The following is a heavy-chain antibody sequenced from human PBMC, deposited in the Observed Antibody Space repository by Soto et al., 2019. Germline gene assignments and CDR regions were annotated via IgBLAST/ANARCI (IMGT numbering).Heavy chain of an antibody. D-gene: IGHD3-22*01. J-gene: IGHJ4*02. V-gene: IGHV3-48*01. CDR2: ISSSSSTI. CDR1: GFTFSSYS. Sequence: EVQLVESGGGLVQPGGSLRLSCAASGFTFSSYSMNWVRQAPGKGLEWVSYISSSSSTIYYADSVKGRFTISRDNAKTSLYLQMNSLRAEDTAVYYCARDSDDSSGYYLLGVYYFDYWGQGTLVTVSS. CDR3: ARDSDDSSGYYLLGVYYFDY.